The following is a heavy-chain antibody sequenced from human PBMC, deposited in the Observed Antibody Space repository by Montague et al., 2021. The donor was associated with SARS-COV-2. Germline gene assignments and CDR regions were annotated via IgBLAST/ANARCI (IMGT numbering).Heavy chain of an antibody. CDR2: VSGNGDST. V-gene: IGHV3-23*01. D-gene: IGHD5-12*01. Sequence: SLRLSCAASGFTFSSFAMTWVRQAPGKGLEWVSSVSGNGDSTFYXDSVKSRFTIFRDHSKNTLFLQMNSLRADDTAPYYCALLMATEVPTTFAGYWGQGTLVTVSS. J-gene: IGHJ4*02. CDR3: ALLMATEVPTTFAGY. CDR1: GFTFSSFA.